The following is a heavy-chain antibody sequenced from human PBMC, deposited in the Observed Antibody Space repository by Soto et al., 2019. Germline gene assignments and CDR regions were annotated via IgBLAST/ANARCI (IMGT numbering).Heavy chain of an antibody. CDR1: GFTFSNYA. J-gene: IGHJ4*02. Sequence: EVQLSDSGGGLVQPGGSLRLSCAASGFTFSNYAMTWVRQGPGKGLEWVSGISGSGGRSYYADSVKGRFTISRDNSKSTLYLQMNSQRAEDTAVYYCAKAYFVWSSEQPYYFDYWGQGTLVTVSS. D-gene: IGHD3-16*01. V-gene: IGHV3-23*01. CDR3: AKAYFVWSSEQPYYFDY. CDR2: ISGSGGRS.